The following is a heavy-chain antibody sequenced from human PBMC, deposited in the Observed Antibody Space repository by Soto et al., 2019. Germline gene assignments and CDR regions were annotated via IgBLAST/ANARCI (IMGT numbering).Heavy chain of an antibody. CDR2: ISSSSSTI. V-gene: IGHV3-48*01. CDR3: ARDKGGSVAGLNWVDP. Sequence: GGSLRLSGVASGSSVSTFGINWVRQAPGEGLEWVAYISSSSSTIFYGGSVKGRFTASRDNAENSMYLEMNNLRVEGTAIYYCARDKGGSVAGLNWVDPLGRGTMITVSS. CDR1: GSSVSTFG. D-gene: IGHD6-19*01. J-gene: IGHJ5*02.